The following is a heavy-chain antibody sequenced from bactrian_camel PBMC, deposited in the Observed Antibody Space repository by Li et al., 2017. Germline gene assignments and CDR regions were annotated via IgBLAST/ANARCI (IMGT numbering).Heavy chain of an antibody. CDR3: AKDRGRLDYELGTTSDY. J-gene: IGHJ4*01. D-gene: IGHD5*01. CDR2: IESDGTT. V-gene: IGHV3S55*01. Sequence: VQLVESGGGSVQVGGSLRLSCVASGDTIGRYCMGWFRQIPDKEREGVAGIESDGTTSYADSVKGRFTITQDSAKNTLYLQMNSLKTEDTAMYYCAKDRGRLDYELGTTSDYWGQGTQVTVS. CDR1: GDTIGRYC.